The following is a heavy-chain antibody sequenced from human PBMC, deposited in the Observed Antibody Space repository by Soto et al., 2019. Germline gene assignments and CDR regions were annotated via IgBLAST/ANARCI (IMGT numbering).Heavy chain of an antibody. V-gene: IGHV3-49*04. Sequence: EVQLVESGGGLVQPGRSLRLSCTASGFSFGDYAMSWVRQAPGKGLEWVGFIRSKAYGGTTEYAASVKGRFTISRDDSKSIAYLQMNSLKTEDTAVYYCTRESTTVISHWYFDLWGRGTLVTVSS. CDR1: GFSFGDYA. CDR2: IRSKAYGGTT. D-gene: IGHD4-17*01. CDR3: TRESTTVISHWYFDL. J-gene: IGHJ2*01.